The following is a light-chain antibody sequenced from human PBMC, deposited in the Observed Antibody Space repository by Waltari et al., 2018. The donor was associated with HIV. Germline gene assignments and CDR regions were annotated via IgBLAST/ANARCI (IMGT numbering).Light chain of an antibody. Sequence: DIQMTHSPSSLSASVGDRVSITCRGSQSISSYLNWHQQKAGKAPKLLIYAASSLQSGVPSRFSGSGSGTDFTLTISRLQPEDFATYYCQQSYSTPHTFGQGTKLEIK. CDR2: AAS. CDR1: QSISSY. J-gene: IGKJ2*01. CDR3: QQSYSTPHT. V-gene: IGKV1-39*01.